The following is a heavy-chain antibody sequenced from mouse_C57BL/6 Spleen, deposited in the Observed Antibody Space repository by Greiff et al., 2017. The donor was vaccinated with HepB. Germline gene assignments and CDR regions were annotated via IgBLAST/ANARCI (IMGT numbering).Heavy chain of an antibody. Sequence: DVKLQESGPGMVKPSQSLSLTCTVTGYSITSGYDWHWIRHFPGNKLEWMGYISYSGSTNYNPSLKSRISITHDTSKNHFFLKLNSVTTEDTATYYCARGDGYYSYWYFDVWGTGTTVTVSS. CDR3: ARGDGYYSYWYFDV. D-gene: IGHD2-3*01. CDR2: ISYSGST. V-gene: IGHV3-1*01. CDR1: GYSITSGYD. J-gene: IGHJ1*03.